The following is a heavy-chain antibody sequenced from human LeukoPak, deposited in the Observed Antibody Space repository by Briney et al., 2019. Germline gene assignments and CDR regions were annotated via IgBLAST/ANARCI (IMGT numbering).Heavy chain of an antibody. CDR2: ISGSGGST. Sequence: QSGGSLRLSCAASGFTFSSYAVSWVRQAPWKGLEWVSAISGSGGSTYYADSVKGRFTISRDNSKNTLYLQMNSLRAEDTAVYYCAKWFGSTSCFGYWGQGTLVTVSS. CDR3: AKWFGSTSCFGY. CDR1: GFTFSSYA. J-gene: IGHJ4*02. V-gene: IGHV3-23*01. D-gene: IGHD2-2*01.